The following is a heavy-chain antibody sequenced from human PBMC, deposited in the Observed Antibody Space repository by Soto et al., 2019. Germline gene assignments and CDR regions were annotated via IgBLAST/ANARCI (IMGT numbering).Heavy chain of an antibody. CDR3: ARDPSSQYCSSTSCHFGSPYPRAHWFEP. V-gene: IGHV1-69*04. D-gene: IGHD2-2*01. CDR1: GCTFSSYT. CDR2: IIPMLGIG. J-gene: IGHJ5*02. Sequence: SVKVSCKASGCTFSSYTISWVRQAPGQGLEWMGMIIPMLGIGNYAQKFQGRVTITADKSTSKAYMELSSLRSEDTAVYYCARDPSSQYCSSTSCHFGSPYPRAHWFEPWGQGTMVTVSS.